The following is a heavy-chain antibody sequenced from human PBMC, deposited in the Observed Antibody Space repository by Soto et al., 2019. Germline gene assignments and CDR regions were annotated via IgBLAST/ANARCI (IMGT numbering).Heavy chain of an antibody. D-gene: IGHD1-26*01. J-gene: IGHJ3*02. CDR3: ASRYGESYLAFDI. CDR1: GGSVSRSYYY. V-gene: IGHV4-39*01. Sequence: PSETLSLTCTVSGGSVSRSYYYWGWIRQPPGKGLEWIASIYNSGSTYYNPSLKSRATISVDTSKNQISLKLSSVTAADTAVYYCASRYGESYLAFDIWGQGSMVTVSS. CDR2: IYNSGST.